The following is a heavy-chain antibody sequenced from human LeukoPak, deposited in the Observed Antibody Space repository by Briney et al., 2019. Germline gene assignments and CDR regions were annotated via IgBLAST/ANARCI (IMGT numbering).Heavy chain of an antibody. V-gene: IGHV3-74*01. CDR3: ARSHDYSDFSFDY. Sequence: GGSLRLSCAASGFTVSNNYMNWVRQAPGKGLEWVSRINSDGSSTSYADSVKGRFTISRDNAKNTLYLQMNSLRAEDTAVYYCARSHDYSDFSFDYWGQGTLVTVSS. J-gene: IGHJ4*02. CDR2: INSDGSST. CDR1: GFTVSNNY. D-gene: IGHD4-11*01.